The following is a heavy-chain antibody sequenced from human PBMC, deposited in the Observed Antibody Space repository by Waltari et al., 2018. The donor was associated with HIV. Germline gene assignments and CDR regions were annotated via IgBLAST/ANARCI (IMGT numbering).Heavy chain of an antibody. V-gene: IGHV4-31*03. CDR1: GGSISSGGYY. CDR3: ARGLIRYGDYYYYGMDV. CDR2: IYYSGST. J-gene: IGHJ6*02. D-gene: IGHD4-17*01. Sequence: QVQLQESGPGLVKPSQTLSLTCTVSGGSISSGGYYWSWIRQHPGKGLEWIGYIYYSGSTYYNPSLKSRVTISVDTSKNQFSLKLSSVTAADTAVYYCARGLIRYGDYYYYGMDVWGQGTTVTVSS.